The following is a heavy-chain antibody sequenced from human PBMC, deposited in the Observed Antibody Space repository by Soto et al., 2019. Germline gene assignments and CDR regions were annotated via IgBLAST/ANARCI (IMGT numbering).Heavy chain of an antibody. J-gene: IGHJ4*02. Sequence: EVQLVESGGGLVQPGGSLRLSCAASGFSFSSSEMTWVRQAPGTGLEWISYIHFSGSPIYYADSLRGRFTISRDNTKNSLYLQMSSLRAEDTAIYHGARRGFNCGRGTLVTVSS. CDR3: ARRGFN. V-gene: IGHV3-48*03. CDR1: GFSFSSSE. D-gene: IGHD3-10*01. CDR2: IHFSGSPI.